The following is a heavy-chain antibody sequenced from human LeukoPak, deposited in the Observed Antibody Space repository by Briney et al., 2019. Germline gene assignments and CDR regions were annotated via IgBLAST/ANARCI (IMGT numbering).Heavy chain of an antibody. D-gene: IGHD3-10*01. CDR1: GGSFSGYY. Sequence: SSETLSLTCAVYGGSFSGYYWSWIRQPPGKGLEWIGKINHSGSTNYNPSLKSRVTISVDTSKNQSSLKLSSVTAADTAVCYCARGERAMVRGVMRGYYYYGMDVWGQGTTVTVSS. CDR3: ARGERAMVRGVMRGYYYYGMDV. V-gene: IGHV4-34*01. CDR2: INHSGST. J-gene: IGHJ6*02.